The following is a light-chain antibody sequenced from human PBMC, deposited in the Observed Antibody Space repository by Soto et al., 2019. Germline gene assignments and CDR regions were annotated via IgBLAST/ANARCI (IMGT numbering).Light chain of an antibody. Sequence: QSVLTQPASVSGSPGQSITISCTGTSSDVGGYNYVSWYQQHPGKAPKLMIYDVSNRPSGVSTRFSGSKSGNTASLPISGLQAEDEADYYCSSYTSSSTRVVFGGGTKLTVL. CDR3: SSYTSSSTRVV. V-gene: IGLV2-14*01. CDR1: SSDVGGYNY. CDR2: DVS. J-gene: IGLJ2*01.